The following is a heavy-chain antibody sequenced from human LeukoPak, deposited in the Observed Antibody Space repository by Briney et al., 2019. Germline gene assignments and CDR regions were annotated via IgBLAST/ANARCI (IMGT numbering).Heavy chain of an antibody. V-gene: IGHV1-2*06. J-gene: IGHJ4*02. CDR3: ASIGLTVTTTDY. CDR1: GYTSTGYY. D-gene: IGHD4-11*01. Sequence: GASVKVSCKASGYTSTGYYMHWVRQAPGQGLEWMGRINPNSGGTNYAQKFQGRVTMTRDTSASTAYMELSSLRSEDTAVYYCASIGLTVTTTDYWGQGTLVTVSS. CDR2: INPNSGGT.